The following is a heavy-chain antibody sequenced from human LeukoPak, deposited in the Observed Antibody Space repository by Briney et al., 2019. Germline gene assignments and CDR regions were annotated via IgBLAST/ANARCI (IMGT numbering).Heavy chain of an antibody. V-gene: IGHV3-9*01. CDR3: ARDAWVSGGSWYKGYYYYYRDV. CDR2: ISWNSGSI. J-gene: IGHJ6*03. D-gene: IGHD6-13*01. Sequence: GRSLRLSCAASGFTFDDYAMHWVRQAPGKGLEWVSGISWNSGSIGYADSVKGRFTISRDNAKNSLYLQMNSLRDEDTAGYYGARDAWVSGGSWYKGYYYYYRDVWGKGTTVTISS. CDR1: GFTFDDYA.